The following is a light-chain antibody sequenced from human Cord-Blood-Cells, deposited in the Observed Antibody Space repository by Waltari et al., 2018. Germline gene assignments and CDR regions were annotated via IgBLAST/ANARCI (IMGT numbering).Light chain of an antibody. V-gene: IGKV1-5*01. CDR3: QQYNSYSWT. CDR2: DAS. Sequence: DIQMTQSPSTLSASVGDRVTITCRASQSISSWLAWYQQKPGKAPKPLIYDASSLESGVPSRFSGSGSGTEFTLTISSLQPDDFATYYCQQYNSYSWTFGQWTKLTIK. CDR1: QSISSW. J-gene: IGKJ1*01.